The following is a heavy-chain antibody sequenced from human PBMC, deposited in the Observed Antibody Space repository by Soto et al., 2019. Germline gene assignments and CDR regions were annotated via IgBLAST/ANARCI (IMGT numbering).Heavy chain of an antibody. J-gene: IGHJ4*02. CDR1: GFTFSSYS. V-gene: IGHV3-21*01. Sequence: GGFLRLSCAASGFTFSSYSINRVRQAPGKGLEWVSSISSSSSYIYYADSVKGRFTISRDNAKNSLYLQMNSLRAEDTAVYYCARDSALPSYFDYWGQGTLVTVSS. CDR3: ARDSALPSYFDY. D-gene: IGHD3-10*01. CDR2: ISSSSSYI.